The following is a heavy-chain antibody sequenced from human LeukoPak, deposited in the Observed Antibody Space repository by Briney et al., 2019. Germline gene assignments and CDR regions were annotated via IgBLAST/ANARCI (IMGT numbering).Heavy chain of an antibody. CDR2: IKPDGNEK. Sequence: GGSLRLSCAASGFTFSNYWMSWLRQAPGRGLEWVANIKPDGNEKYFVDSVWGRFTISRDNAKNSLYLQMNSLRAEDTAVYFCARDLSGPSFYWGQGTLVTVSS. V-gene: IGHV3-7*01. D-gene: IGHD2-15*01. J-gene: IGHJ4*02. CDR3: ARDLSGPSFY. CDR1: GFTFSNYW.